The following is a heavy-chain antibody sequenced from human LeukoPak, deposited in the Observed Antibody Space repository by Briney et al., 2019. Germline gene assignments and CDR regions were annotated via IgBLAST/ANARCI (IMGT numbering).Heavy chain of an antibody. CDR1: GFTFSSYA. D-gene: IGHD2-2*01. J-gene: IGHJ6*03. Sequence: GGSLRLSCAASGFTFSSYAMYWVRQAPGKGLEYVSAISSNGGSTYYANSVKGRFTISRDNSKNTLYLQMGSLRAEDMAVYYCARAALSTSRIYYYMDVWGKGTTVTVSS. CDR2: ISSNGGST. V-gene: IGHV3-64*01. CDR3: ARAALSTSRIYYYMDV.